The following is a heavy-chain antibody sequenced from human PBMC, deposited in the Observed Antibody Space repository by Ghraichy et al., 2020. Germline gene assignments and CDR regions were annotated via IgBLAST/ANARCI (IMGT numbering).Heavy chain of an antibody. Sequence: ASVKVSCKASGYTFTGYYMHWVRQAPGQGLEWMGWINPNSGGTNYAQKFQGRVTMTRDTSISTAYMELSRLRSDDTAVYYCAREVGPRWELLLPIAHFDYWGQGTLVTVSS. J-gene: IGHJ4*02. V-gene: IGHV1-2*02. CDR1: GYTFTGYY. CDR2: INPNSGGT. CDR3: AREVGPRWELLLPIAHFDY. D-gene: IGHD1-26*01.